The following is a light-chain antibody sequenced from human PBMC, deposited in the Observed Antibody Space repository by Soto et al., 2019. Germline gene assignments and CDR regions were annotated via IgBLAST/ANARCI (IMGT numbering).Light chain of an antibody. CDR2: FND. CDR3: ASWDDSLKGVL. J-gene: IGLJ3*02. CDR1: RSNIGSNL. Sequence: QSVLTQPPSASGTPGQRVSISCSGGRSNIGSNLVSWYQQLPGTAPKLLLYFNDQRPSGVPDRFSGSKSGTSASLAVSELQSEDEADYFCASWDDSLKGVLFGGGTKVTVL. V-gene: IGLV1-44*01.